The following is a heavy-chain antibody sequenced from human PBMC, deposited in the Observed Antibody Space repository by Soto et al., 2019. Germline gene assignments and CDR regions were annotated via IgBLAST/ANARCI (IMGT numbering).Heavy chain of an antibody. J-gene: IGHJ4*02. CDR1: GFTFSSYA. CDR2: ISGSGGST. V-gene: IGHV3-23*01. CDR3: AKDVSPPPLYGDYPYYFDY. D-gene: IGHD4-17*01. Sequence: PGGSLRLSCAASGFTFSSYAMSWVRQAPGKGLEWVSAISGSGGSTYYADSVKGRFTISRDNSKNTLYLQMNSLRAEDTAVYYCAKDVSPPPLYGDYPYYFDYWGQGTLVTVSS.